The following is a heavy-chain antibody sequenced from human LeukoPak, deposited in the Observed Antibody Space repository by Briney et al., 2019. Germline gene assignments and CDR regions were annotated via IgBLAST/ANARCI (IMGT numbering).Heavy chain of an antibody. J-gene: IGHJ6*02. V-gene: IGHV1-8*02. Sequence: ASVKVSCKASGGTFSSYAINWVRQATGQGLEWMGWMNPNSGNTGYAQEFQGRVTMTRNTSISTAYMELSSLRSEDTAVYYCARLYQLLIRENYGMDVWGQGTTVTVSS. CDR2: MNPNSGNT. CDR1: GGTFSSYA. D-gene: IGHD2-2*01. CDR3: ARLYQLLIRENYGMDV.